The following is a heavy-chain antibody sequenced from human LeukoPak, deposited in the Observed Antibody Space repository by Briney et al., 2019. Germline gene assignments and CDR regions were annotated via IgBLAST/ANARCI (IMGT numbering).Heavy chain of an antibody. CDR2: ISANTGNT. Sequence: GASVKVSCKASGYTFTSYGISWVRQAPGQGLEWMGWISANTGNTNYAQKFQGRVTMTTDTSTTTAYLDLRSLVSDDTAIYYCARNFDGSPHYYFDYWGQGTLVTVSS. V-gene: IGHV1-18*01. J-gene: IGHJ4*02. CDR3: ARNFDGSPHYYFDY. CDR1: GYTFTSYG. D-gene: IGHD3-9*01.